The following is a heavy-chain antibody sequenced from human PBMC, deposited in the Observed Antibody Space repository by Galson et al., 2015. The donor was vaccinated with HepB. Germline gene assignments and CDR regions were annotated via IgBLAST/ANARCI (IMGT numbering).Heavy chain of an antibody. D-gene: IGHD3-22*01. Sequence: SVKVSCKASGGTFSSYAISWVRQAPGQGLEWMGWISAYNGNTNYAQKLQGRVTMTTDTSTSTAYMELRSLRSDDTAVYYCARESYYYDSSGYYSVVPYYFDYWGQGTLVTVSS. V-gene: IGHV1-18*01. CDR3: ARESYYYDSSGYYSVVPYYFDY. CDR2: ISAYNGNT. CDR1: GGTFSSYA. J-gene: IGHJ4*02.